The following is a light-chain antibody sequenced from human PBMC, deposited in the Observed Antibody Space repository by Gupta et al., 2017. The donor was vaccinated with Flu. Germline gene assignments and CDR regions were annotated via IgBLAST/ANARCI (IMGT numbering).Light chain of an antibody. CDR3: AAWDDSVGGPL. CDR1: FANVGSDS. CDR2: GNN. J-gene: IGLJ2*01. Sequence: RVSLPGLGRFANVGSDSIDWYHEVPGMAPKLLIDGNNQRPAGVPDRFSDSRSGTSASLTISGLQPEDEGVYYCAAWDDSVGGPLFGGGT. V-gene: IGLV1-44*01.